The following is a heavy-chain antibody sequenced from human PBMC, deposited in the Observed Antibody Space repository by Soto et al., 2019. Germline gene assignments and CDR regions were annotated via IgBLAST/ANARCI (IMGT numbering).Heavy chain of an antibody. Sequence: SETLSLTCTVSGGSISSGDYYWSWIRQPPGKGLEWIGYIYYSGSTYYDPSLKSRVTISVDTSKNQFSLKLSSVTAADTAVYYCARGEYSGYDLGFDYWGQGTLVTVSS. J-gene: IGHJ4*02. CDR2: IYYSGST. CDR3: ARGEYSGYDLGFDY. CDR1: GGSISSGDYY. D-gene: IGHD5-12*01. V-gene: IGHV4-30-4*01.